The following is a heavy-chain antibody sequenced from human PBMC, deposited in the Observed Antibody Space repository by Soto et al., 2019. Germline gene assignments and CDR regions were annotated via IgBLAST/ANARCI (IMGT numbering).Heavy chain of an antibody. CDR3: ARAAAGLDY. CDR2: ISSSGSTI. V-gene: IGHV3-48*03. J-gene: IGHJ4*02. D-gene: IGHD6-13*01. CDR1: GFTFSSYE. Sequence: AGGSLRLSCAASGFTFSSYEMNWVRQAPGKGLEWVSYISSSGSTIYYADSVKGRFTISRDNAKNSLYLQMNSLRAEVTAVYYCARAAAGLDYWGQGTLVTVSS.